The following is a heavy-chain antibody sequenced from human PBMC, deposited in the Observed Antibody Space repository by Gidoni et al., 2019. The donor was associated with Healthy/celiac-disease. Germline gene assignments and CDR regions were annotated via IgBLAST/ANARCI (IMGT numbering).Heavy chain of an antibody. V-gene: IGHV1-3*01. CDR3: ARAELLWFGAYGMDV. D-gene: IGHD3-10*01. J-gene: IGHJ6*02. CDR1: GYTFTSYA. CDR2: INAGNGNT. Sequence: QVQLVQSGAEVKKPGASVQVSCKASGYTFTSYAMHWVRQAPGQRLEWMGWINAGNGNTKYSQKFQGRVTITRDTSASTAYMELSSLRSEDTAVYYCARAELLWFGAYGMDVWGQGTTVTVSS.